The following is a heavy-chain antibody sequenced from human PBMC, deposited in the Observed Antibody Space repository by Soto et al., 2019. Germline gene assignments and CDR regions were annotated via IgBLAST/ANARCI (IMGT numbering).Heavy chain of an antibody. J-gene: IGHJ6*02. V-gene: IGHV1-18*01. CDR1: GYTFTSYG. CDR2: ISAYNGNT. CDR3: AKAERITIFGVADYGMDV. D-gene: IGHD3-3*01. Sequence: QVQLVQSGAEVKKPGASVKVSCKASGYTFTSYGISWVRQAPGQGLEWMGWISAYNGNTNYAQKLQGRVTMTTDTTTSTGYKGLRSLRSDSTAVYYCAKAERITIFGVADYGMDVWGQGTTVTVSS.